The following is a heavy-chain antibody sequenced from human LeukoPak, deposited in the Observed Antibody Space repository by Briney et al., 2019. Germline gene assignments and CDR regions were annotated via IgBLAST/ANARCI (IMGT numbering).Heavy chain of an antibody. J-gene: IGHJ4*02. CDR3: AREDDILTGPDY. V-gene: IGHV4-38-2*02. CDR2: IYHSGST. CDR1: GYSISSGYD. D-gene: IGHD3-9*01. Sequence: SETLSLTCTVSGYSISSGYDWGWIRQPPGKGLEWIGSIYHSGSTYYNPSLKSRVTISVDTSKNQFSLKLSSVTAADTAVYYCAREDDILTGPDYWGQGSLVTVSS.